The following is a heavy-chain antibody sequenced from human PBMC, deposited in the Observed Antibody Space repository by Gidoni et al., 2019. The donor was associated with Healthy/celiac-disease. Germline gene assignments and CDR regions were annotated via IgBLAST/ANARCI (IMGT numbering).Heavy chain of an antibody. Sequence: RSEVKKPGASVKVSCKASGYTFTSYGISWVRQAPGQGLEWMGWISAYNGNTNYAQKLQGRVTMTTDTSTSTAYMELRSLRSDDTAVYYCARAPGAQLGATLAEYFHHWGQGTPVTVSS. CDR2: ISAYNGNT. CDR1: GYTFTSYG. V-gene: IGHV1-18*01. D-gene: IGHD1-26*01. CDR3: ARAPGAQLGATLAEYFHH. J-gene: IGHJ1*01.